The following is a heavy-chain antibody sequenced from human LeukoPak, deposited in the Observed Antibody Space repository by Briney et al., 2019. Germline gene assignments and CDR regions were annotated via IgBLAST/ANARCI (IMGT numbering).Heavy chain of an antibody. Sequence: TASQTLSLTCTVSGGSISSGSYYWSWIRQPAGKGLEWIGRIYTSGSTTYNSSLKSRVTISLDTSKNHFSLRLSSVTAADTAVYYCARDREVGATGYYSDYWGQGTLVTVSS. CDR2: IYTSGST. D-gene: IGHD1-26*01. V-gene: IGHV4-61*02. J-gene: IGHJ4*02. CDR1: GGSISSGSYY. CDR3: ARDREVGATGYYSDY.